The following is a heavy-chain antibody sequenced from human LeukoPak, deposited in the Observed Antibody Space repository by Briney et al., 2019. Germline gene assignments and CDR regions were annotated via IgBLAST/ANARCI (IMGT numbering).Heavy chain of an antibody. CDR1: GGSISSSNW. V-gene: IGHV4-4*02. Sequence: SETLSLTCAVSGGSISSSNWWSWVRQPPGKGLEWIGEIFHTGNTNYNPSLKSRVTISADQSKNQFSLKLSSVAAADTAVYYCARDFLTGYYYFDYWGQGTLVTVSS. CDR2: IFHTGNT. J-gene: IGHJ4*02. D-gene: IGHD3-9*01. CDR3: ARDFLTGYYYFDY.